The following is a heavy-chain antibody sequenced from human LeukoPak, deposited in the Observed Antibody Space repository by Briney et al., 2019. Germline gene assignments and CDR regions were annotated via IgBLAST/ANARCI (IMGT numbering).Heavy chain of an antibody. Sequence: GGSLRLSCAASGFTFSSYGMSWVRQAPGKGLEWVSSISGSGGSTYYADSVKGRFTISRDNSKNTLYLQMNSLRAEDTAVYYCAKDHGSTSCFDYWGQGTLVTVSS. V-gene: IGHV3-23*01. D-gene: IGHD2-2*01. CDR3: AKDHGSTSCFDY. J-gene: IGHJ4*02. CDR2: ISGSGGST. CDR1: GFTFSSYG.